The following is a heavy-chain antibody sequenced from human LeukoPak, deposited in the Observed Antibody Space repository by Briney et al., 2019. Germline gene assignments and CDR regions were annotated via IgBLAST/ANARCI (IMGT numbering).Heavy chain of an antibody. CDR1: GGSISSSSYY. V-gene: IGHV4-39*07. CDR2: IYYSGST. CDR3: ARDEGRYYDFWSGYYTYPYYFDY. Sequence: SETLSLTCTVSGGSISSSSYYWGWIRQPPGKGLEWIGSIYYSGSTYYNPSLKSRVTISVDTSKNQFSLKLSSVTAADTAVYYCARDEGRYYDFWSGYYTYPYYFDYWGQGTLVTVSS. J-gene: IGHJ4*02. D-gene: IGHD3-3*01.